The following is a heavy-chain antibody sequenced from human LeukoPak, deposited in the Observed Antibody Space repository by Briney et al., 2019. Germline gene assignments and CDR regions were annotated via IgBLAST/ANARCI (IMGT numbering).Heavy chain of an antibody. CDR1: GGSISSGGYY. CDR3: ASTYYYGSGSYI. Sequence: SETLSLTCTVSGGSISSGGYYWSWLRQHPGKGLEWIGYIYYSGSTYYNPSLKSRVTISVDTSKNQFSLKLSSVTAADTAVYYCASTYYYGSGSYIWGQGTLVTVSS. D-gene: IGHD3-10*01. V-gene: IGHV4-31*03. J-gene: IGHJ4*02. CDR2: IYYSGST.